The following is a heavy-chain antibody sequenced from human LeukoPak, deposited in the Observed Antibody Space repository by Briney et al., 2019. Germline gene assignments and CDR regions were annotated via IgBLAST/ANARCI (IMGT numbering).Heavy chain of an antibody. D-gene: IGHD5-12*01. CDR3: ARLKGVATPFDY. CDR1: GFTFSSYG. V-gene: IGHV3-33*01. J-gene: IGHJ4*02. CDR2: IWYDGSNK. Sequence: GGSLRLSCAASGFTFSSYGMHLVRQAPGKGLEWVAVIWYDGSNKYYADSVKGRFTISRDNSKNTLYLQMNSLRAEDTAVYYCARLKGVATPFDYWGQGTLVTVSS.